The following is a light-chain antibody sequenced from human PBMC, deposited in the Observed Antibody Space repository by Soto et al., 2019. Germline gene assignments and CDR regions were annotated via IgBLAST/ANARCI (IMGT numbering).Light chain of an antibody. J-gene: IGLJ2*01. CDR1: SSDVGGYNY. CDR2: DVS. CDR3: SSYTSSSTLV. Sequence: QSALTQPASVSGSPGQSITISCTGTSSDVGGYNYVSWYQQHPGKAPKLMIYDVSNRPSGVSNRFSGSKSGNTASLTISGLQAEDEAEYYCSSYTSSSTLVFGGGTKLTVI. V-gene: IGLV2-14*01.